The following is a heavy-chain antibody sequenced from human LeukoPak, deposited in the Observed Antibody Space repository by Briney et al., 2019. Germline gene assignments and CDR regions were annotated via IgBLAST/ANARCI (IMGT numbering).Heavy chain of an antibody. Sequence: GGSLRLSCAASGFNFNNYWMSWLRQAPGKGLEWVSAISGSGSSSTYYADSVKGRFTISRDNSKNTLYLQMNSLRAEDTAVYYCAKWGSGYWGQGTLVTVSS. D-gene: IGHD3-16*01. J-gene: IGHJ4*02. CDR3: AKWGSGY. CDR2: ISGSGSSST. V-gene: IGHV3-23*01. CDR1: GFNFNNYW.